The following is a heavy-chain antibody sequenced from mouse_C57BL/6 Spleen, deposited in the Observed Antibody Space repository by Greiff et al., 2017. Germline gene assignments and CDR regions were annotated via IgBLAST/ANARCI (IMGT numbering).Heavy chain of an antibody. CDR1: GYTFTDYY. CDR2: INPNNGGT. J-gene: IGHJ2*01. CDR3: ARYGYDVYFDY. D-gene: IGHD2-2*01. V-gene: IGHV1-26*01. Sequence: VQLQQSGPELVKPGASVKISCKASGYTFTDYYMNWVKQSHGKSLEWIGDINPNNGGTSYNQKFKGKATLTVDKSSSTAYMELRSLTSEDSAVYYCARYGYDVYFDYWGQGTTLTVSS.